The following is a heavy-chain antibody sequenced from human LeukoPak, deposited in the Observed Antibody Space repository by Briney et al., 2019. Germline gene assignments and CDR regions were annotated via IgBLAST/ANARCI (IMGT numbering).Heavy chain of an antibody. CDR1: GFTFTSYS. CDR2: ISGSGGST. Sequence: GRSLRLSCVASGFTFTSYSLHWVRQAPGKGLEWVSAISGSGGSTYYADSVKGRFTISRDNSKNTLYLQMNSLRAEDTAVYYCAKKSSYGHFDYWGQGTLVTVSS. CDR3: AKKSSYGHFDY. V-gene: IGHV3-23*01. D-gene: IGHD5-18*01. J-gene: IGHJ4*02.